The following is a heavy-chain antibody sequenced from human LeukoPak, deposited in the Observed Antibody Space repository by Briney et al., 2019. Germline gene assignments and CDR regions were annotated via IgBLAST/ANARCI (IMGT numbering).Heavy chain of an antibody. CDR3: ARDFGY. V-gene: IGHV3-30*04. J-gene: IGHJ4*02. Sequence: GGSLRLSCAASGFTFQNYAMNWLRQTPDRGSFWVAAISVDGSATNYADSVKGRFTVSRDNSKNTLYLQMNNLRPDDTAVYYCARDFGYWGQGTLVTVSS. CDR2: ISVDGSAT. CDR1: GFTFQNYA.